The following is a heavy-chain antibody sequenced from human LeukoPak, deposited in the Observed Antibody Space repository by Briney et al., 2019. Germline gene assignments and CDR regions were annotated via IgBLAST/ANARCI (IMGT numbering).Heavy chain of an antibody. J-gene: IGHJ4*02. Sequence: GRSLRLSCAASGFTFSSDGMHWVRQAPGKGLEWVAVISYDGSNKYYADSVKGRFTISRDNSKNTLYLQMNSLRAEDTAVYYCAKDDDVVVPAAISGPDYWGQGTLVTVSS. CDR2: ISYDGSNK. CDR1: GFTFSSDG. CDR3: AKDDDVVVPAAISGPDY. D-gene: IGHD2-2*01. V-gene: IGHV3-30*18.